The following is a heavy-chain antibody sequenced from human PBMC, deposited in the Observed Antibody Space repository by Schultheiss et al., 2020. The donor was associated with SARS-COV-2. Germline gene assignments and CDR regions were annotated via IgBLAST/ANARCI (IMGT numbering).Heavy chain of an antibody. CDR2: TSGSGGST. J-gene: IGHJ6*02. CDR3: ARPERIVVVPAATPHYGMDV. D-gene: IGHD2-2*01. CDR1: GFTFSSYA. V-gene: IGHV3-23*01. Sequence: GESLKISCAASGFTFSSYAMSWVRQAPGKGLEWVSTTSGSGGSTYNADSVKGRFTISRDNSKNTLYLQMNSLRAEDTAVYYCARPERIVVVPAATPHYGMDVWGQGTTVTVSS.